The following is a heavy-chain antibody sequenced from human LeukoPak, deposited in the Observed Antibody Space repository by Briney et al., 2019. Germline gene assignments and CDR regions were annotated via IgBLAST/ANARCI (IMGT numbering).Heavy chain of an antibody. Sequence: PGGSLRLSCAASGFTFSSYAMSWVRQAPGKGLEWVSAISGSGGTTYYADSVKGRFTVSRDNSKNTLYLLMNSLRAEDTAVYHCAKDSGAYCSGGSCYRGYFHNWGQGTLVTVSS. V-gene: IGHV3-23*01. J-gene: IGHJ4*02. CDR3: AKDSGAYCSGGSCYRGYFHN. CDR2: ISGSGGTT. CDR1: GFTFSSYA. D-gene: IGHD2-15*01.